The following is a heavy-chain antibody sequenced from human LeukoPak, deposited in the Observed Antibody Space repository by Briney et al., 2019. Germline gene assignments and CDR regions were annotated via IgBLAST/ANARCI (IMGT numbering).Heavy chain of an antibody. V-gene: IGHV4-61*02. Sequence: SQTLSLTCTVSGGSTSSGSYYWSWIRQPAGKGLEWIGRIYTSGSTNYNPSLKSRVTISVDTSKNQFSLKLSSVTAADTAVYYCAREGDYDILTGYYRTFDIWGQGTMVTVSS. CDR2: IYTSGST. CDR3: AREGDYDILTGYYRTFDI. D-gene: IGHD3-9*01. CDR1: GGSTSSGSYY. J-gene: IGHJ3*02.